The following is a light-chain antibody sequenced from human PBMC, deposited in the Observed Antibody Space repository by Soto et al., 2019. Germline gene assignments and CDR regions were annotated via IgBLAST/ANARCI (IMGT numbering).Light chain of an antibody. Sequence: DIQMTQSPSSLSASVGDRVTITCRASETIRRSLNWFQQKPGKAPKLLIYAASILHNDVPSRFSGSGSGTDFTLSITSLQVEDFATDYCQQTHSVPLTFGQGTRLEIK. V-gene: IGKV1-39*01. CDR1: ETIRRS. J-gene: IGKJ5*01. CDR3: QQTHSVPLT. CDR2: AAS.